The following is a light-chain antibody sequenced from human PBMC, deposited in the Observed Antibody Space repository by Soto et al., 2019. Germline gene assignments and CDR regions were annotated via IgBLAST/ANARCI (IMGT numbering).Light chain of an antibody. CDR1: TSDIGAYNY. CDR3: SSYRSSSPLYV. CDR2: EVT. J-gene: IGLJ1*01. Sequence: QSALTQPPSASGSPGQSVTISCTGTTSDIGAYNYVSWYQQRPGKAPKLIIYEVTNRPSGVSNRFSGSKSDKTASLTISGLQAEDEADYYCSSYRSSSPLYVFGTGTKLTVL. V-gene: IGLV2-14*01.